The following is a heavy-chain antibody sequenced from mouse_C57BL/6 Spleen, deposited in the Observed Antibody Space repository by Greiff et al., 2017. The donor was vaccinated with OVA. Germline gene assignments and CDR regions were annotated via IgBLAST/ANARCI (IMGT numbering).Heavy chain of an antibody. CDR3: ARDMGLRAMDY. CDR2: ISDGGSYT. Sequence: EVQLVESGGGLVKPGGSLKLSCAASGFTFSSYAMSWVRQTPEKRLEWVATISDGGSYTYYPDNVKGRFTISRDNAKNNLYLQMSHLKSEDTAMYYCARDMGLRAMDYWGQGTSVTVSS. D-gene: IGHD1-1*01. J-gene: IGHJ4*01. CDR1: GFTFSSYA. V-gene: IGHV5-4*01.